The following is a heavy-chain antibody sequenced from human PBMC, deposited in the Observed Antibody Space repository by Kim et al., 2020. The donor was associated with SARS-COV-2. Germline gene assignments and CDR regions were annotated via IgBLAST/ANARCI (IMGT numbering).Heavy chain of an antibody. Sequence: SETLSLTCTVSGGSISSYYWSWIRQPPGKGLEWIGYIYYSGSTNYNPSLKSRVTISVDTSKNQFSLKLSSVTAADTAVYYCARDERDSSGWGNWFDPWGQGTLVTVSS. CDR2: IYYSGST. V-gene: IGHV4-59*13. CDR1: GGSISSYY. CDR3: ARDERDSSGWGNWFDP. D-gene: IGHD6-19*01. J-gene: IGHJ5*02.